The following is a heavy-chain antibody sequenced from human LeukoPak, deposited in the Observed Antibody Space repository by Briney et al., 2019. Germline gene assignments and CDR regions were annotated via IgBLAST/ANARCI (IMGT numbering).Heavy chain of an antibody. CDR1: GFTFSSYS. J-gene: IGHJ6*03. CDR2: ISSSSSYI. V-gene: IGHV3-21*01. D-gene: IGHD2-15*01. Sequence: GGSLRLSCAASGFTFSSYSMNWVRQAPGKGLEWVSSISSSSSYIYYADSVKGRFTISRDNAKNSLHLQMNSLRAEDTAVYYCARAGYCSGGSCPRGYYYYMDVWGKGTTVTVSS. CDR3: ARAGYCSGGSCPRGYYYYMDV.